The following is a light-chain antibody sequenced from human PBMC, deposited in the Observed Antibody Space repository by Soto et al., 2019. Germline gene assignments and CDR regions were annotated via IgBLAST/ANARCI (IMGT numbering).Light chain of an antibody. V-gene: IGKV4-1*01. Sequence: DIVMTQSPDSLAVSLGERATITCKSSQTVLYRSNNKNYLAWYQQKPGQPPKLLIYWASTRESGVPDRFSGSGSGTDFTLTINSLQDEDVAVYYGQQYYDTPPVTCGGATKVEIK. CDR1: QTVLYRSNNKNY. CDR2: WAS. CDR3: QQYYDTPPVT. J-gene: IGKJ4*01.